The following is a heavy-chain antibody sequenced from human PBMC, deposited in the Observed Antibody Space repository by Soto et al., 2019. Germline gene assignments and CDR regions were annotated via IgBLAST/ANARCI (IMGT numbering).Heavy chain of an antibody. V-gene: IGHV3-48*01. Sequence: EVQLVESGGGLVQPGGSLRLSCAASGFTFSTYSMNWVRQSPGKGLEWVSYISSSSTTIFYSDSVKGRFTISRDNAKNSLYLQMNSLRAEDTAVYYCAMHVGGDYWGQGTLVTVSS. J-gene: IGHJ4*02. CDR1: GFTFSTYS. CDR2: ISSSSTTI. CDR3: AMHVGGDY. D-gene: IGHD3-16*01.